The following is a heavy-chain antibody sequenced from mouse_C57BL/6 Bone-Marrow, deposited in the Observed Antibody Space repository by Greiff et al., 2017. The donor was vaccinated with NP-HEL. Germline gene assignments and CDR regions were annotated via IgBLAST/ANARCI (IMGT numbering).Heavy chain of an antibody. Sequence: EVQGVESGPELVKPGASVKISCKASGYSFTDYNLTWVKQSNGKSLEWIGVINPNYGTTRYNQKFTGKTTLTVDPSSSTAYMPLNSLAAEDSAVYYCATTMVTTSWYFDVWGTGTTVTVSS. J-gene: IGHJ1*03. CDR1: GYSFTDYN. V-gene: IGHV1-39*01. CDR2: INPNYGTT. D-gene: IGHD2-2*01. CDR3: ATTMVTTSWYFDV.